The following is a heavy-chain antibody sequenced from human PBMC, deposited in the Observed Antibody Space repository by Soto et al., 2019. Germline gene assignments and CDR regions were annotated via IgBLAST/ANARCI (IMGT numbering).Heavy chain of an antibody. Sequence: QVTLKESGPVLVKPTETLTLTCTVSGFSLSGARMGVSWIRQPPGKAPEWLAHIFSTDEKSYNTSLKSRLTISKDTSKSQVVLTMTNMDPVDTATYYCARIRGQYIAVAATDFWGQGTLVTVSS. CDR3: ARIRGQYIAVAATDF. D-gene: IGHD6-19*01. J-gene: IGHJ4*02. CDR1: GFSLSGARMG. CDR2: IFSTDEK. V-gene: IGHV2-26*01.